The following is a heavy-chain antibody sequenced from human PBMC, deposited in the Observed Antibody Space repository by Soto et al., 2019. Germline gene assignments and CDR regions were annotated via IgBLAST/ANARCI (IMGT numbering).Heavy chain of an antibody. CDR2: ISAYNDNT. Sequence: ASVKVSCKASRYTFTSYGISWVRQAPGQGLEWMGWISAYNDNTNYAQKLQGRVTMTTDTSTSTAYMELRSLRSDDTAVYYCARKSTQGVYWYYYDSSGYPDFDYWGQGTLVTVSS. D-gene: IGHD3-22*01. J-gene: IGHJ4*02. CDR3: ARKSTQGVYWYYYDSSGYPDFDY. CDR1: RYTFTSYG. V-gene: IGHV1-18*01.